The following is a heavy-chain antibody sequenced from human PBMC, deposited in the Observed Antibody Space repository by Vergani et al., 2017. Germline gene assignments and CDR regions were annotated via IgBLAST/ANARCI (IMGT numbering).Heavy chain of an antibody. J-gene: IGHJ6*02. V-gene: IGHV4-61*02. CDR2: IYTSGST. Sequence: QVQLQESGPGLVKPSQTLSLTCTVSGGSISSGSYYWSWIRQPAGKGLEWIGRIYTSGSTNYNPSLKSRVTISVDTSKNQFSLKLSSVTAADTAVYYCARGRILTGCLFVWGQGTTVTVSS. D-gene: IGHD3-9*01. CDR3: ARGRILTGCLFV. CDR1: GGSISSGSYY.